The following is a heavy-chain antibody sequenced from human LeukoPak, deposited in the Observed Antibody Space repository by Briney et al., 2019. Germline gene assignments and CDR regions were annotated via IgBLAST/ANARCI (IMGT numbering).Heavy chain of an antibody. D-gene: IGHD6-19*01. CDR2: ISSSSSYI. CDR1: GFTFSSYS. J-gene: IGHJ4*02. CDR3: ASRRKGLAGDFDY. Sequence: GGSLRLSCAASGFTFSSYSMNWVRQAPGKGLEWVSSISSSSSYIYYADSVKGRFTISRDNAKNSLYLQMNSLRAEDTAVYYCASRRKGLAGDFDYWGQGTLVTVSS. V-gene: IGHV3-21*01.